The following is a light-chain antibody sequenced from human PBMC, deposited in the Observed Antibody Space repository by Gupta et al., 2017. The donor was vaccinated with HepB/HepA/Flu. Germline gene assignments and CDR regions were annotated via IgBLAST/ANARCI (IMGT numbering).Light chain of an antibody. V-gene: IGLV1-44*01. CDR1: RSNIGSNT. Sequence: QSVLPQPPSVSDIPGQRVTISCSGSRSNIGSNTVNWYQQLPGTAPKLLIYINNQRPSGVPARFSGSKSGTSASLAISGLQSEDEADYYCSSWDDSLNGIIFGGGTKVTVL. CDR3: SSWDDSLNGII. J-gene: IGLJ2*01. CDR2: INN.